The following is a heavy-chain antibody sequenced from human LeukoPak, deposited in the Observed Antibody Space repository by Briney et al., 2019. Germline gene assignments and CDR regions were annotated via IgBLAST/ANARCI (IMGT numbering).Heavy chain of an antibody. CDR2: ISGSGGST. CDR1: GFTFSSFA. D-gene: IGHD3-22*01. CDR3: AKARGYYYDSSGYYGAHWFDP. V-gene: IGHV3-23*01. J-gene: IGHJ5*02. Sequence: GGSLRLSCAASGFTFSSFAMGWVRQAPGKGLEWVSAISGSGGSTYYADSVKGRFTISRDNSKNTLYLKMNRLRAEDTAVYYCAKARGYYYDSSGYYGAHWFDPWGQGTMVTVSS.